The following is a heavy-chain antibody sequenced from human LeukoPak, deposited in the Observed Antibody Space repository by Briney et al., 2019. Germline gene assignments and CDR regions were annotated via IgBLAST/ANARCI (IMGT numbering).Heavy chain of an antibody. CDR1: GYTFTSYG. J-gene: IGHJ4*02. V-gene: IGHV1-18*01. CDR3: ARDLKGYFDWLPLDY. Sequence: GASVKVSCKASGYTFTSYGISWVRQAPGQGLEWMGWISAYNGNTNYAQKLQGRVTMTTDTSTSTAYMELRSLRSDDTAVYYCARDLKGYFDWLPLDYWGQGTLVTVSS. CDR2: ISAYNGNT. D-gene: IGHD3-9*01.